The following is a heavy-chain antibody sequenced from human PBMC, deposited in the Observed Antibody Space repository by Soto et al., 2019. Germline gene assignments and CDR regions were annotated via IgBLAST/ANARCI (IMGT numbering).Heavy chain of an antibody. J-gene: IGHJ4*02. V-gene: IGHV1-69*06. D-gene: IGHD2-15*01. CDR2: IIPLSGTT. Sequence: QVQLVQSGAEVKKPGSSVKVSCKASGGNLSNYAINWVRQAPGQGLEWMGGIIPLSGTTKYAQKFLGRVTTTADTSTSTAYMEVSSLRFEDTAVDYCAIEGFGSSYFGKWGQGTLGTVSS. CDR3: AIEGFGSSYFGK. CDR1: GGNLSNYA.